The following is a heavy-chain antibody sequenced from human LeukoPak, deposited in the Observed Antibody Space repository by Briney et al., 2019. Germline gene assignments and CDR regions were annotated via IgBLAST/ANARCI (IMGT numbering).Heavy chain of an antibody. D-gene: IGHD2-15*01. J-gene: IGHJ4*02. V-gene: IGHV3-7*01. CDR1: GFTFSSYA. CDR3: ARGIWVAF. CDR2: IKQDGSEK. Sequence: GGSLRLSCAASGFTFSSYAVSWVRQAPGKGLEWVANIKQDGSEKYYVDSVKGRFTISRDNAKNSVDLQMNSLRVEDTAVYYCARGIWVAFRGQGALVTVSS.